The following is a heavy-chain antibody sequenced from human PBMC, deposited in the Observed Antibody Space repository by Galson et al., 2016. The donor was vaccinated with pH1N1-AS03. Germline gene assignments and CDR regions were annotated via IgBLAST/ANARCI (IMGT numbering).Heavy chain of an antibody. J-gene: IGHJ4*02. D-gene: IGHD4-17*01. Sequence: TLSLTCAVYGGSISDYYWTWIRQAPGKGLEWIGEINHSGSTNYNPSLKSRVTISRDTSKKQFSLNLSSVTAADTAVYYCASHGDYFAGRDYWGQGTLVTVSS. CDR1: GGSISDYY. CDR3: ASHGDYFAGRDY. CDR2: INHSGST. V-gene: IGHV4-34*01.